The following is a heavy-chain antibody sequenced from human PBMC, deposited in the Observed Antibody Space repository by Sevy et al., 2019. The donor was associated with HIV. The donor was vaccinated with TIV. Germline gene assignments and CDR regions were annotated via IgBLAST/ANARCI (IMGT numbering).Heavy chain of an antibody. CDR1: GFTFSSYA. Sequence: GGSLRLSCAASGFTFSSYAMHWVRQAPGKGLEWVAVISYDGSNKYYADSVKGRFTISRDNSKNTLYLKMNSLRAEDTAVYYCARELPVGYCISTSCYPGGNWFDPWGQGTLVTVSS. CDR2: ISYDGSNK. CDR3: ARELPVGYCISTSCYPGGNWFDP. J-gene: IGHJ5*02. V-gene: IGHV3-30-3*01. D-gene: IGHD2-2*03.